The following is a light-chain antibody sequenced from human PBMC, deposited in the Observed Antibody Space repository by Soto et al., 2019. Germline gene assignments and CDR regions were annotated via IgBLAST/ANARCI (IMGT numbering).Light chain of an antibody. CDR1: QSVSSSY. CDR3: QQYASSRT. J-gene: IGKJ2*02. CDR2: GAS. V-gene: IGKV3-20*01. Sequence: EIVLTRSPGTLSLSPGERATLSCRASQSVSSSYLAWYQQKPGQAPRLLIYGASSRATGIPDRFSGSGSGTDFTLTISRLEPEDFAVYYCQQYASSRTLGQGTKLEIK.